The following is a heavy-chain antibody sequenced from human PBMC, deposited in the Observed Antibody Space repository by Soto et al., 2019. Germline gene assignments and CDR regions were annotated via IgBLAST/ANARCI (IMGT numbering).Heavy chain of an antibody. V-gene: IGHV4-31*03. CDR3: ARDPGPAEGSPSHFDY. D-gene: IGHD3-10*01. J-gene: IGHJ4*02. Sequence: QVQLQESGPGLVKPSQTLSLTCTVSGGSISSGGYYWSWIHQHPGKGLEWIGYIYYSGSTYYNPSLKSRVTISVVTSKNQFSLKLSSVTAADTAVYYCARDPGPAEGSPSHFDYWGQGTLVTVSS. CDR2: IYYSGST. CDR1: GGSISSGGYY.